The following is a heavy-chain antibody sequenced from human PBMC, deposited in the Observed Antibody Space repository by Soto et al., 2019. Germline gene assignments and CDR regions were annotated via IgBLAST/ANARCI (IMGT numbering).Heavy chain of an antibody. D-gene: IGHD3-16*01. CDR2: INPNSGGT. J-gene: IGHJ6*02. V-gene: IGHV1-2*04. CDR3: ARVGGTELRLGGMDV. CDR1: GYTFTGYY. Sequence: VQLVQSGAEVKKPGASVKVSCKASGYTFTGYYMHWVRQAPGQGLEWMGWINPNSGGTNYAQKFQGWVTMTRDTSISTAYMELSRLRSDDTAVYYCARVGGTELRLGGMDVWGQGTTVTVSS.